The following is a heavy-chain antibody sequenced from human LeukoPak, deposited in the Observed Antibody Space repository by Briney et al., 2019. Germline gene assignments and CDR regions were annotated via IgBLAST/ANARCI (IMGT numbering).Heavy chain of an antibody. CDR1: GYTFTSYG. D-gene: IGHD3-22*01. V-gene: IGHV1-18*01. CDR3: ARVLSPLNNYDSSGYYFGYFDY. Sequence: ASVKVSCKASGYTFTSYGISWVRQAPGQGLEWMGWISAYNGNTNYAQKLQGRVTMTTDTSTSTAYMELSSLRSEDTAVYYCARVLSPLNNYDSSGYYFGYFDYWGQGTLVTVSS. CDR2: ISAYNGNT. J-gene: IGHJ4*02.